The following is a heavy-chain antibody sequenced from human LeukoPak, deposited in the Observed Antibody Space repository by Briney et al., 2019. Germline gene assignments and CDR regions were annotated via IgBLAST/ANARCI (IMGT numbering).Heavy chain of an antibody. CDR2: FDPEDGET. CDR1: GYILIELS. J-gene: IGHJ3*02. V-gene: IGHV1-24*01. D-gene: IGHD6-6*01. CDR3: ARSSEYSSQTPFGAFDI. Sequence: ASVKVSCTVSGYILIELSIHWVRQAPGKGLEWMGGFDPEDGETIYAQKFQGRVTMTEDTSTDTAYMELSSLRSEDTAVYYCARSSEYSSQTPFGAFDIWGQGTMVTVSS.